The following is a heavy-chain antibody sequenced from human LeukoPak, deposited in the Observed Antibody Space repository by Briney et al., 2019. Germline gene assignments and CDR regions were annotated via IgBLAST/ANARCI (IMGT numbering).Heavy chain of an antibody. V-gene: IGHV1-46*01. J-gene: IGHJ3*02. D-gene: IGHD2-15*01. Sequence: ASVKVSCKAFGYTFTRYYMHWVRQAPGQGPEWMGVISPSGGSTTYAQKFQGRVTITADESTSTAYMELSSLRSEDTAVYYCAVGYCSGGSCPTLGAFDIWGQGTMVTVSS. CDR1: GYTFTRYY. CDR2: ISPSGGST. CDR3: AVGYCSGGSCPTLGAFDI.